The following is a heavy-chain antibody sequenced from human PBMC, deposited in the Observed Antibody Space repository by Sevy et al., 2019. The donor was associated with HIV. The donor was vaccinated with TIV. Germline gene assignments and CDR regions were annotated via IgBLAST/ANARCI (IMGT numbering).Heavy chain of an antibody. CDR1: GLIFSNSA. CDR2: ISNDRSDK. V-gene: IGHV3-30*04. D-gene: IGHD3-16*02. CDR3: ARDQAGRVRVRLGELSSPFDF. Sequence: GGSLRLSCAASGLIFSNSAMHWVRQAPGKGLEWVTFISNDRSDKYYADSVKGRFTISRDNTKNTLYLEMNSLRVEDTAVYYCARDQAGRVRVRLGELSSPFDFWGQGTLVTVSS. J-gene: IGHJ4*02.